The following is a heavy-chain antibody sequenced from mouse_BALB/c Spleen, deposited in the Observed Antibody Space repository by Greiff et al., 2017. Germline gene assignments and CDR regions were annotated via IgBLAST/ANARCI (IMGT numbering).Heavy chain of an antibody. J-gene: IGHJ2*01. Sequence: EVKLVESGGGLVQPGGSRKLSCAASGFTFSSFGMHWVRQAPEKGLEWVAYISSGSSTIYYADTVKGRFTISRDNPKNTLFLQMTSLRSEDTAMYYCAASITTVVATDYWGQGTTLTVSS. V-gene: IGHV5-17*02. CDR2: ISSGSSTI. CDR3: AASITTVVATDY. CDR1: GFTFSSFG. D-gene: IGHD1-1*01.